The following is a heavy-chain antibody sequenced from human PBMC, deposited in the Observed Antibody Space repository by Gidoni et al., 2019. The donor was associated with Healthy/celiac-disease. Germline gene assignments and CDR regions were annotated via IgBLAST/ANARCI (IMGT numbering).Heavy chain of an antibody. Sequence: QVQLVESGVGVVQPGGSLRLSCAASGCTFSSYGMHWVRQAPGKGLEWVAFIRYDGSNKYYADSVKGRFTISRDNSKNTLYLQMNSLRAEDTAVYYCAKENYDFWSDYYFDYWGQGTLVTVSS. J-gene: IGHJ4*02. CDR3: AKENYDFWSDYYFDY. CDR1: GCTFSSYG. V-gene: IGHV3-30*02. D-gene: IGHD3-3*01. CDR2: IRYDGSNK.